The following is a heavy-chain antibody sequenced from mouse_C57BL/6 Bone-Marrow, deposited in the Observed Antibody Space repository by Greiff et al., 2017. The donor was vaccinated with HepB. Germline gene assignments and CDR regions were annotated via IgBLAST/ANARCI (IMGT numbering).Heavy chain of an antibody. CDR3: ARSYYYGRDYAMDY. V-gene: IGHV3-1*01. CDR2: ISYSGST. D-gene: IGHD1-1*01. J-gene: IGHJ4*01. Sequence: VQLKQSGPGMVKPSQSLSLTCTVTGYSITSGYDWHWIRHFPGNKLEWMGYISYSGSTNYNPYLKSRISITHDTSKNHFFLKLNSVTTEDTATYYCARSYYYGRDYAMDYWGQGTSVTVSS. CDR1: GYSITSGYD.